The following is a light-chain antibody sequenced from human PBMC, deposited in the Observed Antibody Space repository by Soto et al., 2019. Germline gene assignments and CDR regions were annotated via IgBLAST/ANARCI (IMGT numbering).Light chain of an antibody. CDR3: NSYTTSNTLV. CDR1: SSDIGVYNY. Sequence: QSALTQPASVSGSPGQSITISCTGTSSDIGVYNYVSWYQHHPGKAPKLMIYDVSNRPSGVSNRFSGSKSGNTASLTISGLQAEDEADYYCNSYTTSNTLVFGTGTKLTVL. V-gene: IGLV2-14*03. CDR2: DVS. J-gene: IGLJ1*01.